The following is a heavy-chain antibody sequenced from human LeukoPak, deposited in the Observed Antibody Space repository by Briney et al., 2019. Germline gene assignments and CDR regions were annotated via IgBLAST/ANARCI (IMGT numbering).Heavy chain of an antibody. CDR3: AKDRITVTPYYFDY. CDR1: GFTFSSSA. J-gene: IGHJ4*02. V-gene: IGHV3-23*01. D-gene: IGHD1-20*01. CDR2: VSGSGGST. Sequence: GGSLGLSCAASGFTFSSSAMSWVRQAPGKGLEWVSGVSGSGGSTYYADSVKGRFTISRDNSKNTLYLQMNSLRAEDTALYYCAKDRITVTPYYFDYWGQGTLVTVSS.